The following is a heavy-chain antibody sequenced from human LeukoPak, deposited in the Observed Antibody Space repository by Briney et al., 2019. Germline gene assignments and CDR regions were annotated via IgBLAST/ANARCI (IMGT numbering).Heavy chain of an antibody. CDR3: ARDLYSSKTNDAFVI. CDR2: MSHSGNT. Sequence: SETLSLTCTVSGYSISSGYYWGWLRQPPEKGLEWVGSMSHSGNTFYNPSLKSRVTISVDTSKNQFSLKLDSVTAADTAVYYCARDLYSSKTNDAFVIWGQGTMVTVSS. J-gene: IGHJ3*02. D-gene: IGHD6-13*01. CDR1: GYSISSGYY. V-gene: IGHV4-38-2*02.